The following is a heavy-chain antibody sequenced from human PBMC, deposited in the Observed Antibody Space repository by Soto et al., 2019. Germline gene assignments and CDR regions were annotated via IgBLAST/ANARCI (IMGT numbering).Heavy chain of an antibody. CDR3: ATDLLTAVAGEEGY. CDR1: GHTLSDFS. V-gene: IGHV1-24*01. CDR2: FDPEDGDP. Sequence: QVQLVQSGAEVKKPGASVKVSCKVSGHTLSDFSMHWVRQAPGRGLEWMGGFDPEDGDPIYAQNFQGRVTMTEDSSTDTAYMELSSLVSEDTAMYYCATDLLTAVAGEEGYWGQGTLVTVSS. D-gene: IGHD6-19*01. J-gene: IGHJ4*02.